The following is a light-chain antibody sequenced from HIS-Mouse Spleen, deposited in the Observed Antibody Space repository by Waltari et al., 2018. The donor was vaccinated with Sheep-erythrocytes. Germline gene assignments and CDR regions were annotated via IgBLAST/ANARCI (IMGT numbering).Light chain of an antibody. CDR2: DVS. CDR1: SSDVGGYNY. Sequence: QSALTQPRSVSGSPGQSVTISCTGTSSDVGGYNYVSWYQQNPGKAPTLMIYDVSKRSSGVPGRFSGSKSGNTASLTISGLQAEDEADYYCCSYAGSYTWVFGGGTKLTVL. J-gene: IGLJ3*02. CDR3: CSYAGSYTWV. V-gene: IGLV2-11*01.